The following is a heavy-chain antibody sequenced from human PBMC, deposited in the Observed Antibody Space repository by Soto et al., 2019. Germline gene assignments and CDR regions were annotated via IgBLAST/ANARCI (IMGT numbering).Heavy chain of an antibody. CDR3: ARDGGRHSGGIDY. V-gene: IGHV1-69*01. D-gene: IGHD1-26*01. J-gene: IGHJ4*02. CDR1: GGTFSSYS. CDR2: IIPIFGTA. Sequence: QVQLVQSGAEVKKPGSSVKVSCKASGGTFSSYSINWVRQAPGQGLEWMGEIIPIFGTANYAQKFQGRVTITADESTSTAYMELSSLRSENTAVYYCARDGGRHSGGIDYWGQGTLVTVSS.